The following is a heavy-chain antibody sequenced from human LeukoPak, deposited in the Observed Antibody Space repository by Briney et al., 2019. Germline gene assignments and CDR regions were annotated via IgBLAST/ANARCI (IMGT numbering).Heavy chain of an antibody. CDR3: AKAGLYEITFGGVIVISPSSYFDY. CDR2: IKSKTDGGTT. D-gene: IGHD3-16*02. Sequence: GGSLRLSCAASGFTFSNAWMSWVRQAPGKGLEWVGRIKSKTDGGTTDYAAPVKGRFTISRDDSKNTLYLQMNSLRAEDTAVYYCAKAGLYEITFGGVIVISPSSYFDYWGQGTLVTVSS. J-gene: IGHJ4*02. V-gene: IGHV3-15*01. CDR1: GFTFSNAW.